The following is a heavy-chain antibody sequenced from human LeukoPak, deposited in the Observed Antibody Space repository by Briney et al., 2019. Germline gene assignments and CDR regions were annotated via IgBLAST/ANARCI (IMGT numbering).Heavy chain of an antibody. CDR3: ARAEMTGSSWSPFDY. CDR2: IWYDGSNK. V-gene: IGHV3-33*01. CDR1: GFTFSSYG. D-gene: IGHD6-13*01. Sequence: GGSLRLSCAASGFTFSSYGMHWVRQAPGKGLEWVAVIWYDGSNKYYADSVKGRFTISRDNSKNTLYLQTNSLRAEDAAVYYCARAEMTGSSWSPFDYWGQGTLVTVSS. J-gene: IGHJ4*02.